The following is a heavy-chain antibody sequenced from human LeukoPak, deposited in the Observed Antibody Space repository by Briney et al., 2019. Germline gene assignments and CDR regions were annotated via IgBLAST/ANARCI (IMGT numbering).Heavy chain of an antibody. D-gene: IGHD3-22*01. CDR1: GYSISSGYY. J-gene: IGHJ4*02. Sequence: SETLSLTCTVSGYSISSGYYWGWIRQPPGKGLEWIGSVYHSGSTYYIPSLKSRVTISVDTSKNQFSLSLNSVTAADTAVYYCARDPNDSSGYHLDYWGQGTLVTVSS. CDR3: ARDPNDSSGYHLDY. V-gene: IGHV4-38-2*02. CDR2: VYHSGST.